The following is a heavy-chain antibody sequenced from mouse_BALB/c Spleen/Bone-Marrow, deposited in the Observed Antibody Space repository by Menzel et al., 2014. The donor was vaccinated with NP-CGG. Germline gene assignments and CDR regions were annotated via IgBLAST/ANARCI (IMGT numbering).Heavy chain of an antibody. CDR1: GFTFSDFY. CDR2: CRNKANDYTT. V-gene: IGHV7-1*02. CDR3: ARDADYGSSSAY. Sequence: EVQVVESGGGLVQPGGSLRLSCATSGFTFSDFYMEWVRQPPGKRLEWIAACRNKANDYTTEYSASVKGRFIVSRDTSQSILYLQMNALRAEDTAIYYCARDADYGSSSAYWGQGALVTVSA. J-gene: IGHJ3*01. D-gene: IGHD1-1*01.